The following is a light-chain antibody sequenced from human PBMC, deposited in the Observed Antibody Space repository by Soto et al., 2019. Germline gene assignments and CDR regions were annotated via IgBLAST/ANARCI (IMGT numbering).Light chain of an antibody. CDR1: SSDVGGYNY. J-gene: IGLJ3*02. CDR3: SSYTSSSTRV. CDR2: EVR. V-gene: IGLV2-14*01. Sequence: QSALTQPASVSGSPGQSITISCTGTSSDVGGYNYVSWYQQHPGKAPKLMIYEVRNRPSGVSNRFSGSKSCNTASLTISGLQAEDEADYYCSSYTSSSTRVFGGGTKLTVL.